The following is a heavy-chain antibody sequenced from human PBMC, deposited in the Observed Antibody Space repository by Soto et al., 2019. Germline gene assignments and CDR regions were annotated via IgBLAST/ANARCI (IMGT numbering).Heavy chain of an antibody. J-gene: IGHJ6*02. CDR1: GYTFTSYG. Sequence: QVQLVQSGGEVKKPGASVKVSCKASGYTFTSYGISWVRQAPGQGLEWMGWISGYNGKTNYAQKVQDRVTMTTDTTTSTVYPERRTMGSGGTPVYYCAREGDVPHSTSGADVWGQGTTVTVSS. CDR2: ISGYNGKT. CDR3: AREGDVPHSTSGADV. V-gene: IGHV1-18*01. D-gene: IGHD2-21*02.